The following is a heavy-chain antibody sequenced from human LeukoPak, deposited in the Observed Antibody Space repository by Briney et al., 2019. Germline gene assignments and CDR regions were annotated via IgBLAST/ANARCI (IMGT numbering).Heavy chain of an antibody. CDR3: AKDRGQLLQVPYGMDV. D-gene: IGHD2-2*01. J-gene: IGHJ6*02. Sequence: GASVTVPCKASGGSFSSYAISWVRQAPGQGLEWMGRIIPIFGIATYAQKFQGRVTITADTSTSTAYIELSSLRSEDTAVYYCAKDRGQLLQVPYGMDVWGQGTTVTVSS. CDR1: GGSFSSYA. CDR2: IIPIFGIA. V-gene: IGHV1-69*04.